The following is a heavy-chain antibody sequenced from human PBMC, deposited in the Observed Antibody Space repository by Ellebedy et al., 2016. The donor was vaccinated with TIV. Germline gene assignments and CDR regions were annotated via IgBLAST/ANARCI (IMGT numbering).Heavy chain of an antibody. D-gene: IGHD3-16*01. CDR2: ITRDGRTT. Sequence: GESLKISCETSGFAITSHYMNWVRQAPGKGLVWVSRITRDGRTTDYPGSVKGRFTISRDDAKNMVYLDMHNLRDEDTAVYYCVREASIGGTVFFDRWGQGALVIVSS. V-gene: IGHV3-74*01. J-gene: IGHJ4*02. CDR1: GFAITSHY. CDR3: VREASIGGTVFFDR.